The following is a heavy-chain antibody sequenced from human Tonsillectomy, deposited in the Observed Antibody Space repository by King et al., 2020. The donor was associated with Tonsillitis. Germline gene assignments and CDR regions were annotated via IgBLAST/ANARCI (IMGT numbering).Heavy chain of an antibody. D-gene: IGHD5-18*01. V-gene: IGHV4-39*01. J-gene: IGHJ3*02. CDR2: IFYTGLT. CDR1: GGSLSSSGSY. CDR3: ARHVDPTMVPRYTFDI. Sequence: QLQESDPGLVKPSETLSLTCTVSGGSLSSSGSYWVWIRQSPGMGLEWIGSIFYTGLTYYNPSLKSRVIISVDTSRNQFSLELNSVTAADTAVYYCARHVDPTMVPRYTFDIWGRGTMVTVSS.